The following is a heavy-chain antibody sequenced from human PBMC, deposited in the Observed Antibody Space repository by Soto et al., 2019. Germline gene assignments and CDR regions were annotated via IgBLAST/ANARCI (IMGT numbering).Heavy chain of an antibody. J-gene: IGHJ6*02. Sequence: EVQLVESGGGLVKPGGSLRLSCAASGFTFSNAWMNWVRQAPGKGLEWVGRIKSKTDGGTTDYAAPVKGRFTISRDDSKNTLYLQMNSLKTEDTAVYYCTTPQVLLWFGEQTGGMDVWGQGTTVTVSS. D-gene: IGHD3-10*01. CDR1: GFTFSNAW. V-gene: IGHV3-15*07. CDR3: TTPQVLLWFGEQTGGMDV. CDR2: IKSKTDGGTT.